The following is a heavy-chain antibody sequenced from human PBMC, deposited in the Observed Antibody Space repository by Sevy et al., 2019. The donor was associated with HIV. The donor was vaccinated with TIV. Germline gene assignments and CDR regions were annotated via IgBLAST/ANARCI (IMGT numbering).Heavy chain of an antibody. CDR2: ISYVGSNK. CDR1: GFTFSSYA. J-gene: IGHJ6*02. CDR3: ARDWFGRGYSYTHGMDV. Sequence: GGSLRLSCAASGFTFSSYAMHWVRQAPGKGLEWVAVISYVGSNKYYADSVKGRFTISGDNSKNTLYLQMNSLRAEDTAVYYCARDWFGRGYSYTHGMDVWGQGTTVTVSS. D-gene: IGHD5-18*01. V-gene: IGHV3-30-3*01.